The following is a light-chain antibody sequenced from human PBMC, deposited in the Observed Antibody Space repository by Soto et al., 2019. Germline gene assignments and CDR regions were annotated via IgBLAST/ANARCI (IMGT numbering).Light chain of an antibody. CDR2: SAD. Sequence: QSVLTQPPSASGTPGQRVTISGSGSNSNIGSNPVNWYQQLPGTAPRLLIYSADQRPSGVPDRISGSKSGPSASLAISGLQSEDEADYYCAAWDASLNGVVFGGGTQLTVL. V-gene: IGLV1-44*01. CDR3: AAWDASLNGVV. CDR1: NSNIGSNP. J-gene: IGLJ2*01.